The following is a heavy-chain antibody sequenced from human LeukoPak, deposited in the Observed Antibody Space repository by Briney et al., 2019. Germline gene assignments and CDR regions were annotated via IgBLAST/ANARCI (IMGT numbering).Heavy chain of an antibody. J-gene: IGHJ4*02. Sequence: GGSLRLSCAASGFTFSNYAMSWVRQAPGKGLVWVSGISGSGAFTYYADSVKGRFTISRDNAKNSLYLQMNSLRAEDTAVYYCARDPEYSGYDSGSIYFDYWGQGTLVTVSS. V-gene: IGHV3-23*01. CDR3: ARDPEYSGYDSGSIYFDY. D-gene: IGHD5-12*01. CDR2: ISGSGAFT. CDR1: GFTFSNYA.